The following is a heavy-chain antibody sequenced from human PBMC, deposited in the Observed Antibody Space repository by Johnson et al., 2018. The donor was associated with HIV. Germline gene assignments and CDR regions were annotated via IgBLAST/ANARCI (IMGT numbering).Heavy chain of an antibody. V-gene: IGHV3-74*01. CDR2: INSDGSST. J-gene: IGHJ3*02. D-gene: IGHD3-9*01. Sequence: VRLVESGGGLVQPGGSLRLSCAASGFTFSSYWMHWVRQAPGKGLVWVSRINSDGSSTSYADSVKGRFTISRDNAKNTLYLQMNSLRAEDTAVYYCARAPSRLRYFDWSEDAFDIWGQGTMVTVSS. CDR1: GFTFSSYW. CDR3: ARAPSRLRYFDWSEDAFDI.